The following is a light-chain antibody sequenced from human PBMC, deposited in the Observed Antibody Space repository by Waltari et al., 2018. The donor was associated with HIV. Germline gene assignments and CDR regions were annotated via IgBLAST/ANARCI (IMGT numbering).Light chain of an antibody. J-gene: IGKJ1*01. CDR2: GAS. CDR3: QQYNVWPPWT. Sequence: VLTQSPATLSVSTGERATLSCRASQSVSGNLAWYQQKPGQAPRLLIYGASTRATGIPARFSGSGSGTEFTLSISSLQSEDFAVYYCQQYNVWPPWTFGQGTEVEIK. V-gene: IGKV3-15*01. CDR1: QSVSGN.